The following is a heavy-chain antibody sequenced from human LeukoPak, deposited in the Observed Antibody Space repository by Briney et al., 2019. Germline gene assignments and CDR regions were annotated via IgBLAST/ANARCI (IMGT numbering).Heavy chain of an antibody. CDR1: GFTFSSYA. D-gene: IGHD4-23*01. J-gene: IGHJ4*02. V-gene: IGHV3-30*04. Sequence: PGGSLRLSCAASGFTFSSYAMHWVRQAPGKGLEWVAVISYDGSNKYCADSVKGRFTISRDNSKNTLYLQMNSLRAEDTAVYYCARDRGDYGGNSGLDYWGQGTLVTVSS. CDR3: ARDRGDYGGNSGLDY. CDR2: ISYDGSNK.